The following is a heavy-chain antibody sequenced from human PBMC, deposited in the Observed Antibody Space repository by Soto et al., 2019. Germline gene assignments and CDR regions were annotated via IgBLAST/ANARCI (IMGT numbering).Heavy chain of an antibody. CDR1: GFIFSSYG. Sequence: QVQLVESGGGVVQPGRSLRLSCAASGFIFSSYGMHWVRQAPGKGLEWVAVISYDGSNKYYADSVKGRFTISRDNSKNTLYLQMNSLRAEDTAVYYCAKQYCSGGSCYPDPSDYYGMDVWGQGTTVTVSS. D-gene: IGHD2-15*01. CDR2: ISYDGSNK. V-gene: IGHV3-30*18. J-gene: IGHJ6*02. CDR3: AKQYCSGGSCYPDPSDYYGMDV.